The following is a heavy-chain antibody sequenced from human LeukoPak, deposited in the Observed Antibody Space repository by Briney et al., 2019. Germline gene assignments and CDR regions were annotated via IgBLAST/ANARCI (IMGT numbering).Heavy chain of an antibody. CDR2: ISGSGGST. Sequence: GGSLRLSCAASGFTFSDYYMSWIRQAPGKGLEWVSAISGSGGSTYYADSVKGRFTISRDNSKNTLYLQMNSLRAEDTAVYYCAKDESDYVWGSYRNNWFDPWGQGTLVTVSS. J-gene: IGHJ5*02. CDR3: AKDESDYVWGSYRNNWFDP. CDR1: GFTFSDYY. D-gene: IGHD3-16*02. V-gene: IGHV3-23*01.